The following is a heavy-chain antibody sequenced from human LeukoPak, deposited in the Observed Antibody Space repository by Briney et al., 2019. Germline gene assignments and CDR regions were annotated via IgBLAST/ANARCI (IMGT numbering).Heavy chain of an antibody. Sequence: GGSLRLSCAASGFTFSTYSMTWVRQAPGKGLEWVSSISSGSSDISYADSVKGRFTISRDNAKYSLYLQVNSLRAEDTAVYYCARLTGVVNAFAYWGQGTLVTVSS. J-gene: IGHJ4*02. CDR3: ARLTGVVNAFAY. D-gene: IGHD5-18*01. V-gene: IGHV3-21*01. CDR2: ISSGSSDI. CDR1: GFTFSTYS.